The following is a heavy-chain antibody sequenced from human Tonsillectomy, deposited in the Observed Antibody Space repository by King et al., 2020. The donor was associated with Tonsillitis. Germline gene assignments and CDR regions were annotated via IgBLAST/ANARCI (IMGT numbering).Heavy chain of an antibody. V-gene: IGHV3-23*04. CDR2: IVGGGST. J-gene: IGHJ6*02. Sequence: VQLVESGGGLVQPGGSLRLSCAASGFTFNIYAMSWVRQAPGKGLEWVAAIVGGGSTYYAESVKGRFTISRDNSKDTLYLQINSLRAEDTAVYYCAKSEYTSGWYWWGQGTTVTVSS. CDR1: GFTFNIYA. CDR3: AKSEYTSGWYW. D-gene: IGHD6-19*01.